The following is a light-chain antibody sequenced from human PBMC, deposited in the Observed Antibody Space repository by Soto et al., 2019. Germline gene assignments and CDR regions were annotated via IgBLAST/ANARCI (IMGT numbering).Light chain of an antibody. CDR2: GAS. CDR3: QQYGGSAPWT. CDR1: QTVNNNY. V-gene: IGKV3-20*01. Sequence: EIVLTQPPGPLSVSPGDRVTLSCRASQTVNNNYLAWYQQKPGQAPRLLIYGASTPATGTPARFSGSGSGTHFTRTVSRLEPEDFAVYYCQQYGGSAPWTFGPGTQVDMK. J-gene: IGKJ1*01.